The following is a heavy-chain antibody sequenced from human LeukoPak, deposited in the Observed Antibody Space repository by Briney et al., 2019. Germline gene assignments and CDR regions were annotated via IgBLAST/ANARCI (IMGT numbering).Heavy chain of an antibody. CDR1: GGSISSYQ. D-gene: IGHD2-2*01. V-gene: IGHV4-59*08. CDR3: ARLKYLNIVVVPAAANGSFDL. Sequence: SETLSLTCTVSGGSISSYQWSWIRQPPGKGLEWIGYISYSGFTNYNPSLKSRVTISVDTSKNQFSLKLSSVTAADTAVYYCARLKYLNIVVVPAAANGSFDLWGRGTLVTVSS. CDR2: ISYSGFT. J-gene: IGHJ2*01.